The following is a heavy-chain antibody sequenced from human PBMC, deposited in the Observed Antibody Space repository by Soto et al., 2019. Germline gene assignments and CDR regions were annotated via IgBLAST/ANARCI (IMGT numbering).Heavy chain of an antibody. CDR2: VSFDGNKR. J-gene: IGHJ3*02. D-gene: IGHD3-22*01. CDR1: GFPFSTYG. CDR3: AKDRMIVDPLGFDI. V-gene: IGHV3-30*18. Sequence: QVQLVESGGGVVQPGKSLRLSCAASGFPFSTYGMHWVRQSPGKGLEWVAVVSFDGNKRYHADSVKGRFAVYRDNSKNAVYLQMNNLRTEDTAVYYCAKDRMIVDPLGFDIWGQGTLVTVSS.